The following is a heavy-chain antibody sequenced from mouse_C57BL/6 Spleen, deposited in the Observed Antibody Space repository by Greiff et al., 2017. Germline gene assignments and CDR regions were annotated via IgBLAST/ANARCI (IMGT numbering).Heavy chain of an antibody. D-gene: IGHD2-5*01. CDR2: INPNNGGT. J-gene: IGHJ4*01. CDR1: GYTFTDYY. V-gene: IGHV1-26*01. CDR3: ARADSNYVGDAMDY. Sequence: EVKLQQSGPELVKPGASVKISCKASGYTFTDYYMNWVKQSHGKSLEWIGDINPNNGGTSYNQKFKGKATLTVDTSSSTAHMQLSSLTSEDSAVXYGARADSNYVGDAMDYWGQGTSVTVSS.